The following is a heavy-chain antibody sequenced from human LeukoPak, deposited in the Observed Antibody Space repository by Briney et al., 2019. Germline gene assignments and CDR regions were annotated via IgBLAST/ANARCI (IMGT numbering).Heavy chain of an antibody. V-gene: IGHV4-39*01. D-gene: IGHD1-26*01. J-gene: IGHJ3*02. CDR2: IYYSGST. CDR1: GGSISSSSYF. CDR3: ARHYSGSPAAFDI. Sequence: SETLSLTCTVSGGSISSSSYFWGWIRQPPGKGLEWIGTIYYSGSTYYNPSLKSRVTISVDTSKNQFSLKLSSVTAADTAVYYCARHYSGSPAAFDIWGQGTMVTVSS.